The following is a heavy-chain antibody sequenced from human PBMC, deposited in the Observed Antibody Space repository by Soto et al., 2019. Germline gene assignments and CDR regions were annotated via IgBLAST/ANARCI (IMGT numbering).Heavy chain of an antibody. J-gene: IGHJ4*02. V-gene: IGHV3-21*06. CDR3: ARESEDLTSNFDY. Sequence: GCLRRACSASGFTFARYSMNWVRQAPGKGLEWVSSISSTTNYIYYGDSMKGRFTISRDNAKNSLYLEMNSLRAEDKAVYYCARESEDLTSNFDYWGQGTLVTVYS. CDR2: ISSTTNYI. CDR1: GFTFARYS.